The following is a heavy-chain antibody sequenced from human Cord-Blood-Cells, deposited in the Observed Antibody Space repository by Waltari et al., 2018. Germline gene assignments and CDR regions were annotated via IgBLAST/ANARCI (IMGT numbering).Heavy chain of an antibody. CDR2: IYYRGST. J-gene: IGHJ1*01. CDR3: ARTGGEWLEYFQH. CDR1: GGSISSGGYY. V-gene: IGHV4-31*03. Sequence: QVQLQESGPGLVKPSQTLSLTCTVSGGSISSGGYYWSWIRQHPGKGLEWIGYIYYRGSTYYNPSLKSRVTISVDTSKNQCSLKLSSVTAADTAVYYCARTGGEWLEYFQHWGQGTLVTVSS. D-gene: IGHD3-3*01.